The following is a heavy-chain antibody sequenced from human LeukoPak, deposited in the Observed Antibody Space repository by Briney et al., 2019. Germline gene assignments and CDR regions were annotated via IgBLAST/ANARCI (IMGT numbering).Heavy chain of an antibody. J-gene: IGHJ6*02. CDR1: GYTFTSYG. Sequence: ASVKVSCKASGYTFTSYGISWVRQAPGQGLEWMGWISAYNGNTNYAQKLQGRVTMTTDTSTSTAYMELRSLKSDDTAVYYCARDPLVVVAATYYYYYGMDVWGQGTTVTVSS. CDR3: ARDPLVVVAATYYYYYGMDV. V-gene: IGHV1-18*01. D-gene: IGHD2-15*01. CDR2: ISAYNGNT.